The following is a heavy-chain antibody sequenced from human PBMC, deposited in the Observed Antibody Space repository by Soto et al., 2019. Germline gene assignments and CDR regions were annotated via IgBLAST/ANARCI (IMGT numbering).Heavy chain of an antibody. V-gene: IGHV4-30-4*01. Sequence: QVQLQESGPGLVKPSQTLSLTCTVSGGSISSGDYYWSWIRQPPGKGLEWIGYIHNSGRTYYNPSRRSGLSKTVDTANTQFSLKLTSVTAADTAVYYCARERLGADSSGDYWNYMDDWGQGTTVTVSS. CDR2: IHNSGRT. J-gene: IGHJ6*02. D-gene: IGHD3-22*01. CDR3: ARERLGADSSGDYWNYMDD. CDR1: GGSISSGDYY.